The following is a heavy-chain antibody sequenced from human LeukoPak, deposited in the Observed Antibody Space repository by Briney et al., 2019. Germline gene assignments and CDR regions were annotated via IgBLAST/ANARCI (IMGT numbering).Heavy chain of an antibody. CDR2: IYGDGSEK. D-gene: IGHD2-15*01. CDR3: ARVYCSGGARQSYFDY. CDR1: GFSFSSYC. J-gene: IGHJ4*02. V-gene: IGHV3-7*04. Sequence: GGSLRLSCAAYGFSFSSYCMSWVRQAPGKGLDWVANIYGDGSEKYDVDSVKGRFTISRGNDKNSGFLQMNSLRAEDTAAYECARVYCSGGARQSYFDYWGQGNLGTVSS.